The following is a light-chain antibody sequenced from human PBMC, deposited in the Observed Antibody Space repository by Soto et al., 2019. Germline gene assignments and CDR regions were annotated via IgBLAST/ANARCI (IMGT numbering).Light chain of an antibody. CDR1: QSVSTSF. V-gene: IGKV3-20*01. Sequence: EVVLTQSPGTLSLSPGERATLSFRASQSVSTSFLAWYQQKPGQAPRLLIYGASTRATGIPARFSGSGSGTDFSLTISRLEPEDFAVYYCQQYGDSPVTLGQGTKVDIK. CDR2: GAS. CDR3: QQYGDSPVT. J-gene: IGKJ1*01.